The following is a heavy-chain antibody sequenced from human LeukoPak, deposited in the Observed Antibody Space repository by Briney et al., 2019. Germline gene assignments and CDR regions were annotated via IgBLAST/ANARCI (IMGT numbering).Heavy chain of an antibody. D-gene: IGHD6-19*01. V-gene: IGHV4-59*12. CDR1: GGSISSSY. CDR2: IYYSGNT. Sequence: SETLSLTCTVSGGSISSSYWSWIRQPPGKGLEWIGYIYYSGNTNYNPSLKSRVTMSVDTSKNQFSLKLSSVTAADTAVYYCARDSSGWYPDYYYYMDVWGKGTTVTISS. CDR3: ARDSSGWYPDYYYYMDV. J-gene: IGHJ6*03.